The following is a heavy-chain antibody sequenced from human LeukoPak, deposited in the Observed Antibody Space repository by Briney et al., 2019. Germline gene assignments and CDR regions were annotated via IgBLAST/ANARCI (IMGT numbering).Heavy chain of an antibody. V-gene: IGHV1-2*02. CDR1: GYTFTSYG. J-gene: IGHJ3*02. Sequence: ASVKVSCKASGYTFTSYGISWVRQAPGQGLEWMGWINPNSGGTNYAQKFQGRVTMTRDTSTSTVYMELSSLRSEDTAVYYCARVAYFADAFDIWGQGTMVTVSS. D-gene: IGHD2/OR15-2a*01. CDR2: INPNSGGT. CDR3: ARVAYFADAFDI.